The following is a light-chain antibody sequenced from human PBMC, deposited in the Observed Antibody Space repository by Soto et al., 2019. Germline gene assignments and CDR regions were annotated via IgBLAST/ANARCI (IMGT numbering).Light chain of an antibody. V-gene: IGKV3-20*01. J-gene: IGKJ2*01. CDR1: QSVSSSY. Sequence: EIVLTQSPGTLSLSPGERATLSCRASQSVSSSYLAWYQQRPGQAPRLLISGASRRATGIPDRFSGSGSGTDFTLTISRLEPEDLAVYYCQQYGSSPKTFGQGTKLEIK. CDR3: QQYGSSPKT. CDR2: GAS.